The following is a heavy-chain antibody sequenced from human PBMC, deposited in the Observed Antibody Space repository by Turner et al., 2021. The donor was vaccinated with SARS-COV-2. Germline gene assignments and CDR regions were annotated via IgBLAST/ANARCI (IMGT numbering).Heavy chain of an antibody. CDR1: GITFRSYS. Sequence: EVLLVEAGGGLVQPGGARRLSCAASGITFRSYSLNWVLQAPWNGLACLAYISSTGTLHYYANSVKCRFTISRDNAKNSLYLQINSLRDEDTALYLCVRDHVDCSGGPCYSYVWGQGILVTFSS. V-gene: IGHV3-48*02. CDR2: ISSTGTLH. J-gene: IGHJ4*02. D-gene: IGHD2-21*01. CDR3: VRDHVDCSGGPCYSYV.